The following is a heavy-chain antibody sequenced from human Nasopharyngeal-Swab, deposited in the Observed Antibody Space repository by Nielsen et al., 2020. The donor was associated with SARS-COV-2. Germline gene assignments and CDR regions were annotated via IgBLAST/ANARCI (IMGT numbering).Heavy chain of an antibody. CDR2: ISGSGGTI. D-gene: IGHD7-27*01. V-gene: IGHV3-11*04. J-gene: IGHJ4*02. CDR1: GFTFSDYY. CDR3: ARDRANWDFDY. Sequence: GESLKISCAASGFTFSDYYMSWIRQAPGKGLEYISYISGSGGTIYYGDSMGGRFTISRDNAKNSLYLQMNSLRAEDTAVYYCARDRANWDFDYWGQGTLVTVSS.